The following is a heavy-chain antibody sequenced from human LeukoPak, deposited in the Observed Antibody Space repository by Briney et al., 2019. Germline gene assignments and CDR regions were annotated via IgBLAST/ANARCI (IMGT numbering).Heavy chain of an antibody. Sequence: QPGGSLRLSCAASGFTFSSYAMGWVRQAPGKGLEWVSAITASGGNTYYADSVKGRFTISRDNSKNTLYLQVNSLRAEDTAVYYCAKGNGYSYGRYYFDYWGLGTLVTVSS. V-gene: IGHV3-23*01. CDR2: ITASGGNT. J-gene: IGHJ4*02. CDR3: AKGNGYSYGRYYFDY. CDR1: GFTFSSYA. D-gene: IGHD5-18*01.